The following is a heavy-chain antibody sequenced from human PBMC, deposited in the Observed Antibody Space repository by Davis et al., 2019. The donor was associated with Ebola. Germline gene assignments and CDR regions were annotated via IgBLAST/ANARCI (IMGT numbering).Heavy chain of an antibody. J-gene: IGHJ4*01. Sequence: ASVKVSCKASGYTFAGYGISWVRQAPGQGLEWMGWISADNGNANYAQKFRGRLTLTTETSTTTAYMDLRTLRSDDTAVYYCARIPSGIKGTYADYWGQGFLIIVSS. CDR1: GYTFAGYG. CDR3: ARIPSGIKGTYADY. CDR2: ISADNGNA. V-gene: IGHV1-18*01. D-gene: IGHD1-14*01.